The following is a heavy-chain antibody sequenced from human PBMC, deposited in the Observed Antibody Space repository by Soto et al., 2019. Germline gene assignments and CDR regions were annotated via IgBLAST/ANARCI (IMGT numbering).Heavy chain of an antibody. Sequence: VPLVESGGGLIQPGGSLRLSCVASGLTVSQNYMAWVRQAPEMGPQWVSVLYAEGSTYYTESVKGRFTISRDPSKNTLFLQMDGLRAEDTAVYYCVRPRTSGENYGMDVWGQGTTVTVSS. CDR1: GLTVSQNY. V-gene: IGHV3-53*01. D-gene: IGHD1-26*01. CDR3: VRPRTSGENYGMDV. CDR2: LYAEGST. J-gene: IGHJ6*02.